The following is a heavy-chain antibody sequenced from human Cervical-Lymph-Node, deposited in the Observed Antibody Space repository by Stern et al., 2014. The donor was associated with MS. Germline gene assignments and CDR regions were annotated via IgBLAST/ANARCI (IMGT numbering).Heavy chain of an antibody. CDR1: GGSFSGYY. CDR3: ARGPDDYFYFYGMAV. CDR2: INDSGST. D-gene: IGHD5-24*01. V-gene: IGHV4-34*01. Sequence: QVQLQQWGAGLLKPSETLSLTCAVYGGSFSGYYWNWIRQPPGKGLEWIGEINDSGSTNYNPSLKSRVTISVDMSKNQFSLKLSSVTAADTAVYYCARGPDDYFYFYGMAVWGQGTTVTVSS. J-gene: IGHJ6*02.